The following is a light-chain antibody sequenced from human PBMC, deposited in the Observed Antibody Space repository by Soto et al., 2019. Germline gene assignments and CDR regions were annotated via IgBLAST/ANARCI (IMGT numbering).Light chain of an antibody. CDR2: AAS. V-gene: IGKV1-6*01. CDR3: LQDYNYPRT. Sequence: IQMTQSPSTLSASVGDRVTITCRACQSISSWLAWYQQKPGKAPKLLIYAASTLQSGVPSRFSGSASGTDFTLSSSSLQPEDFATYYCLQDYNYPRTFGQGTKVDIK. J-gene: IGKJ1*01. CDR1: QSISSW.